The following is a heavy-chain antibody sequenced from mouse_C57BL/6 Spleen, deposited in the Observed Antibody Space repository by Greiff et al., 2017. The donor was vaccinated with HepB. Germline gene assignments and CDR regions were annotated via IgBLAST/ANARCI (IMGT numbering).Heavy chain of an antibody. V-gene: IGHV1-64*01. J-gene: IGHJ4*01. CDR3: ARAQLRLPPSRYYYALDS. CDR1: GYTFTSYW. CDR2: IHPNSGST. D-gene: IGHD3-2*02. Sequence: QVQLQQPGAELVKPGASVKLSCKASGYTFTSYWMHWVKQRPGQGLEWIGMIHPNSGSTNYNEKFKSKATLTVDKSSSTAYIQLSSLTSKDSAVYYCARAQLRLPPSRYYYALDSWCQGTSVTVSS.